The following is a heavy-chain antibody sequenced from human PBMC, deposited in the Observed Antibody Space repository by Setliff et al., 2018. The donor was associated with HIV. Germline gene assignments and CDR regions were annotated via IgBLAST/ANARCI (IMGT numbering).Heavy chain of an antibody. CDR2: IDHSGNI. V-gene: IGHV4-34*01. Sequence: SETLSLTCAVYGGSFNDYYWTWIRQPPGKGLEWIGEIDHSGNIKYHASLKGRVTISKDTSKNQTSLKLRSVTAADTAVYYCARGLNYYGSGSYLPLGYWGQGTLVTVSS. J-gene: IGHJ4*02. CDR3: ARGLNYYGSGSYLPLGY. CDR1: GGSFNDYY. D-gene: IGHD3-10*01.